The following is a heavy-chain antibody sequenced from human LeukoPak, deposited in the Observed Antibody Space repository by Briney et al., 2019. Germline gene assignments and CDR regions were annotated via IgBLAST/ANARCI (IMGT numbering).Heavy chain of an antibody. CDR2: INPNSGGT. J-gene: IGHJ3*02. CDR3: ARGAPRNHDAFDI. Sequence: ASVKVSCKASGYTFTGYYMHWVRQAPGQGLEWRGWINPNSGGTNYAQKFQGRVTMTRDTSISTAYMELSRLRSDDTAVYYCARGAPRNHDAFDIWGQGTMVTVSS. V-gene: IGHV1-2*02. CDR1: GYTFTGYY. D-gene: IGHD1-14*01.